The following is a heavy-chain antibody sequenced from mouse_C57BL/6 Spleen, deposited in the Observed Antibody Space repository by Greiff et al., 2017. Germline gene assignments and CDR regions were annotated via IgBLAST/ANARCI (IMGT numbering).Heavy chain of an antibody. CDR1: GYTFTSYW. CDR3: ARNYGSSSYYAMDY. D-gene: IGHD1-1*01. J-gene: IGHJ4*01. CDR2: IDPSDSYT. Sequence: QVQLQQPGAELVKPGASVKLSCKASGYTFTSYWMQWVKQRPGQGLEWIGEIDPSDSYTNYNQKFKGKATLTVDTSSRPAYLQLSSLTSEDSAVYYCARNYGSSSYYAMDYWGQGTSGTVSS. V-gene: IGHV1-50*01.